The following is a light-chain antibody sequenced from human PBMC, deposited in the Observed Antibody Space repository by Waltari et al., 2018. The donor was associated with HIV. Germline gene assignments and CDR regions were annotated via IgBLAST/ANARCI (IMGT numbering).Light chain of an antibody. Sequence: QSALTQPRSVSGSPGQSVTISCTGSSSDVGGYNYVYWYQQHPTKAPKLIIYDVSERPSGVPDRFSGSKSGNRASLTISGLQAEDEADYYCYSYAGSLLFGGGTKLTVL. CDR2: DVS. CDR1: SSDVGGYNY. J-gene: IGLJ2*01. CDR3: YSYAGSLL. V-gene: IGLV2-11*01.